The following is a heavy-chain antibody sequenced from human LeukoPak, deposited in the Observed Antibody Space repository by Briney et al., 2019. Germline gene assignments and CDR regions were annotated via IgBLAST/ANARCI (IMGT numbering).Heavy chain of an antibody. CDR3: ARDRHKFLNAGDIPKAFDY. D-gene: IGHD2-15*01. V-gene: IGHV3-21*01. CDR1: GFTFSSYS. J-gene: IGHJ4*02. CDR2: ISSSSSYI. Sequence: GGSLRLSCAASGFTFSSYSMNWVRQAPGKGLEWVSSISSSSSYIYYADSVEGRFTISRDNAKNSLYLQMNSLRAEDTAVYYCARDRHKFLNAGDIPKAFDYWGQGTLVTVSS.